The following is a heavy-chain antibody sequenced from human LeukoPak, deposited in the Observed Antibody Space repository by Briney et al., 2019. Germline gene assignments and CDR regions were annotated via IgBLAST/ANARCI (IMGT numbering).Heavy chain of an antibody. J-gene: IGHJ4*02. Sequence: GGSLRLSCAASGFTFSDYYMSWIRQAPGKGLEWVANIKQDGSEKYHVDSVKGRFTISRDNAKNSLYLQMNSLRAEDTAVYYCARDCSGDSCYGFGFGYWGQGTLVTVSS. CDR3: ARDCSGDSCYGFGFGY. CDR2: IKQDGSEK. D-gene: IGHD2-15*01. V-gene: IGHV3-7*01. CDR1: GFTFSDYY.